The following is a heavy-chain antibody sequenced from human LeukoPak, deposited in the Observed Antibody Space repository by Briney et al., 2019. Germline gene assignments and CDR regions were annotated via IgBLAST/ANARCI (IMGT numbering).Heavy chain of an antibody. D-gene: IGHD1-14*01. Sequence: GEFLKISCKGSGYSFTSYWIGWVRQIRRKGLELMGIIYPGDSDTRYSPSVQSQVTISADKSISTAYLQWSSLKASDTAMYYCARQAPGYYFDYWGQGTLVTVSS. J-gene: IGHJ4*02. CDR1: GYSFTSYW. V-gene: IGHV5-51*01. CDR2: IYPGDSDT. CDR3: ARQAPGYYFDY.